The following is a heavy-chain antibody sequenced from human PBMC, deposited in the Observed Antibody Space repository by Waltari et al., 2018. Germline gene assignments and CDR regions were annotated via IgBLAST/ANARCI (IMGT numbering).Heavy chain of an antibody. CDR1: GFTFSNYE. CDR2: ISNSGSTT. J-gene: IGHJ6*03. Sequence: EVQVVESGGGLVQPGGSLRLSCVASGFTFSNYEMNWVRQAPGKGLEWVSYISNSGSTTYYVDSVKGRFTISRDNAKNSMYLEMDSLRAEDTAVYYCARPSTEYYYYYYYMDVWGKGTTVTVS. CDR3: ARPSTEYYYYYYYMDV. V-gene: IGHV3-48*03.